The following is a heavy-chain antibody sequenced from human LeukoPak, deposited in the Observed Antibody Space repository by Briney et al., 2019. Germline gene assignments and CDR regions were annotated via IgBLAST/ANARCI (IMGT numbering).Heavy chain of an antibody. D-gene: IGHD6-6*01. J-gene: IGHJ4*02. CDR1: GLTFSSYA. V-gene: IGHV3-66*01. Sequence: GGSLRLSCAASGLTFSSYAMSWVRQAPGKGLEWVSVIYSGGYTYYADSVKGRFFISRDISENMVYLQMNSLSVEDTAVYFCARGRPAHYFDSWGPGTLVTVS. CDR3: ARGRPAHYFDS. CDR2: IYSGGYT.